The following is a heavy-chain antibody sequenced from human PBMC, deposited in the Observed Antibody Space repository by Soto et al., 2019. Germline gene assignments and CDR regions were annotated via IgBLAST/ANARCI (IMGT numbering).Heavy chain of an antibody. V-gene: IGHV3-72*01. CDR1: GFTFSDHY. D-gene: IGHD3-10*01. CDR2: IRNKDNSYTT. J-gene: IGHJ4*02. CDR3: ASAWFGELKYFDY. Sequence: EVQLVESGGGLVQPGGSLRLSCAASGFTFSDHYMEWVRQAPGKGLEWVGRIRNKDNSYTTEYGATGKGRFTISRDDSKNSLSLQMNSLKTEDTAVYYCASAWFGELKYFDYWGQGTLVTVSS.